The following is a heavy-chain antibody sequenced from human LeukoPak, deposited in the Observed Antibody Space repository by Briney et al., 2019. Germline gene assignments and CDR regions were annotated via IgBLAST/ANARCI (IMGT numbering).Heavy chain of an antibody. CDR3: ARDHYRLGKD. V-gene: IGHV3-7*01. CDR2: IKQDGTEE. Sequence: PGGSLRLSCAASGFTFGSYWMSWVRQAPGKGLEWVVNIKQDGTEEYYVDSVKGRFTISRDNAKNSLYLQMSSLRAEDTAVYYCARDHYRLGKDWGQGTLVTVSS. CDR1: GFTFGSYW. D-gene: IGHD3-10*01. J-gene: IGHJ4*02.